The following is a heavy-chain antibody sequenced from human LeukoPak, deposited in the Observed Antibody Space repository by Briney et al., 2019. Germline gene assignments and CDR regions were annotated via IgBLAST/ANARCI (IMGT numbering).Heavy chain of an antibody. CDR1: GYTFTGYY. J-gene: IGHJ6*03. D-gene: IGHD1-26*01. Sequence: ASVKVSCKASGYTFTGYYMHWVRQAPGQGLEWMGWINPNSGGTNYAQKSQGRVTMTTDTSTSTAYMELRSLRSDDTAVYYCVRSRDYYYYMDVWGKGTTVTVSS. CDR3: VRSRDYYYYMDV. CDR2: INPNSGGT. V-gene: IGHV1-2*02.